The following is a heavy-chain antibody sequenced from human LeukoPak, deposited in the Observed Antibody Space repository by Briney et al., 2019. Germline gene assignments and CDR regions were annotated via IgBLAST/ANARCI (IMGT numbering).Heavy chain of an antibody. D-gene: IGHD2-2*02. Sequence: PSETLSLTCTVSGYFSTAYYWGWIRQAPGKGLEWIATIYYSGTTYYSPSLNSRATISVDSSKNQFSLRLTFVTAADTGVYYCARHEYRDLMLDSWGQGTLATVSS. CDR2: IYYSGTT. CDR3: ARHEYRDLMLDS. CDR1: GYFSTAYY. V-gene: IGHV4-38-2*02. J-gene: IGHJ4*02.